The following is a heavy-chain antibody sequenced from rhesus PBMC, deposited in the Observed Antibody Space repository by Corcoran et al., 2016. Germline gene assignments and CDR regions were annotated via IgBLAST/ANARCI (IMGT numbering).Heavy chain of an antibody. CDR1: GGSISSHS. Sequence: QLQLQESGPGLVKPSETLSLTCAFSGGSISSHSWRWLRQPPGQGLEWIGRFSGSGGSTDYNPSLKSRVTISTDTAKNQFSLKLSAVTAADTAVYYCARNSAGKTFDYWGQGVLVTVSS. D-gene: IGHD1-44*01. V-gene: IGHV4-173*01. CDR3: ARNSAGKTFDY. J-gene: IGHJ4*01. CDR2: FSGSGGST.